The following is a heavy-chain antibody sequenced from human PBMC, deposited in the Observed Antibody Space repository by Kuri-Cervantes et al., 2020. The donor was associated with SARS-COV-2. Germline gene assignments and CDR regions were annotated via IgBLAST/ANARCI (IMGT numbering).Heavy chain of an antibody. V-gene: IGHV3-21*01. Sequence: GGSLRLSCAASGFTFSSYSMNWVRQAPGKGLEWVSSISSSSSYIYYADSVKGRFTISRDNAKNSLYLQMNSLRAEDTAVYYCAKDFVVTWELLSYNWFDPWGQGTLVTVSS. D-gene: IGHD1-26*01. J-gene: IGHJ5*02. CDR1: GFTFSSYS. CDR3: AKDFVVTWELLSYNWFDP. CDR2: ISSSSSYI.